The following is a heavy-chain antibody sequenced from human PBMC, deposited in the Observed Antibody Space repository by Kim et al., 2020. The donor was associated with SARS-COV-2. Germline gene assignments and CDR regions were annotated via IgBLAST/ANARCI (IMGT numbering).Heavy chain of an antibody. V-gene: IGHV3-33*01. CDR3: ARVDVAAQGYYDILYYF. Sequence: GGSLRLSCAASGFSFSSYAMHWVRQSPDKGLEWVAGMWNVGSNTHYADSVKGRFTISRANSKNTLYLQMHSQRAEDTAASYCARVDVAAQGYYDILYYF. J-gene: IGHJ4*01. D-gene: IGHD3-22*01. CDR2: MWNVGSNT. CDR1: GFSFSSYA.